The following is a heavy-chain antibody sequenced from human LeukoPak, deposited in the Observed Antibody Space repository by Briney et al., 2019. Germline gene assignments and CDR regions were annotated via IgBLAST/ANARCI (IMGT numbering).Heavy chain of an antibody. Sequence: SETLXXTCAVYGGSFSGYYLSWIRQPPGKGLEWIGEIKDSGRNNYNPSLKSRVTMSADTSKNQFSLNLSSVTAADTAVYYCXKXXDGGKKTFDIWGHGTMVTVSS. D-gene: IGHD3-16*01. CDR3: XKXXDGGKKTFDI. J-gene: IGHJ3*02. V-gene: IGHV4-34*01. CDR2: IKDSGRN. CDR1: GGSFSGYY.